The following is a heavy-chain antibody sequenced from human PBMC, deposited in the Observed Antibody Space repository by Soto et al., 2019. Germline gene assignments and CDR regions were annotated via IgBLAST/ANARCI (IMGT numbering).Heavy chain of an antibody. CDR1: GFTFSSYA. CDR3: AKDIGYCSSTSCYEWFDP. Sequence: GGSLRLSCAASGFTFSSYAMSWVRQAPGKGLEWVSAISGSGGSTYYADSVKGRFTISRDNSKNTLYLQMNSLRAEDTAVYYCAKDIGYCSSTSCYEWFDPWGQGTLVTVSS. J-gene: IGHJ5*02. V-gene: IGHV3-23*01. CDR2: ISGSGGST. D-gene: IGHD2-2*03.